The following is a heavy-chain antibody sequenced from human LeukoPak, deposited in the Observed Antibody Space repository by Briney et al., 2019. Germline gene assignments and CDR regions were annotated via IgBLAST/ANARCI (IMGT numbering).Heavy chain of an antibody. D-gene: IGHD2-2*01. CDR3: ATSEAIVVVPAAPPLDY. CDR1: GFTFSYYS. V-gene: IGHV3-21*01. CDR2: ISSSSSYI. Sequence: GGSLRLSCAASGFTFSYYSMNWVRQAPGKGLEWVSSISSSSSYIYYADSVKGRFTISRDNAKNSLYLQMNSLRAEDTAVYYCATSEAIVVVPAAPPLDYWGQGTLVTVSS. J-gene: IGHJ4*02.